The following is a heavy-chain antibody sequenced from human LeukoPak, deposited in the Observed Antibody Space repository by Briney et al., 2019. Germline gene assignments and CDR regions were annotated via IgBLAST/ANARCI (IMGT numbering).Heavy chain of an antibody. Sequence: GGSLRLSCAASGNYWMHWVRQTPGKGLVWVSHINSDGSWTSYADSVKGRFTISKDNAKNTVYLQMNNLRAEDTAVYYCVSFYETYWGRGTLVTVSS. CDR3: VSFYETY. V-gene: IGHV3-74*01. CDR1: GNYW. CDR2: INSDGSWT. D-gene: IGHD2-2*01. J-gene: IGHJ4*02.